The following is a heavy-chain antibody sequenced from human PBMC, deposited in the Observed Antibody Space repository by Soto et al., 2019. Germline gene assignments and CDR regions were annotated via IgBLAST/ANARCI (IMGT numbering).Heavy chain of an antibody. Sequence: PGGSLRLSCAASGFTFSSYWMSWVRQAPGKGLEWVANIKQDGSEKYYVDSVKGRFTISRDNAKNSLYLQMNSLRAEDTAVYYCARDTATIFGVVIIGGMDVWGQGTTVTVSS. D-gene: IGHD3-3*01. V-gene: IGHV3-7*01. CDR2: IKQDGSEK. J-gene: IGHJ6*02. CDR3: ARDTATIFGVVIIGGMDV. CDR1: GFTFSSYW.